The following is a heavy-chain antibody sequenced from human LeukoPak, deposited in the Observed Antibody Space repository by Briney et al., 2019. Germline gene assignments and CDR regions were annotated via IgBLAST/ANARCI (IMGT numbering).Heavy chain of an antibody. J-gene: IGHJ4*02. CDR3: ARVSLDYYDSSYYFGY. Sequence: PGGSLRLSCAASGFTFSSYAMHWVRQAPGKGLEWVAVISYDGSNKCYADSVKGRFTISRDNSKNTLYLQMNSLRAEDTAVYYCARVSLDYYDSSYYFGYWGQGTLVTVSS. CDR2: ISYDGSNK. D-gene: IGHD3-22*01. V-gene: IGHV3-30*04. CDR1: GFTFSSYA.